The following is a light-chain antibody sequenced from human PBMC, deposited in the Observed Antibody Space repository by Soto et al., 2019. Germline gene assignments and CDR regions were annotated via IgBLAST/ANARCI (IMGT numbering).Light chain of an antibody. V-gene: IGKV3-20*01. CDR2: GAS. CDR1: QSVDSN. J-gene: IGKJ5*01. CDR3: QQYGSSLAIT. Sequence: EIVMTQSPATLSVSPGDGATLSCRASQSVDSNLAWYQQKPGQTPRLLMYGASSRATGIPDRFSGSGSGTDFTLTISRLEPEDFAVYYCQQYGSSLAITFGQGTRLEIK.